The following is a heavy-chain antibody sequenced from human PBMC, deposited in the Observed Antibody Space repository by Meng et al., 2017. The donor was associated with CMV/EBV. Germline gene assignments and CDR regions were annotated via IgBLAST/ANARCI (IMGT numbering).Heavy chain of an antibody. CDR1: GFSFSRYW. CDR3: VRESSTFSWSEHLQH. CDR2: IRQDGSEA. V-gene: IGHV3-7*01. D-gene: IGHD2-2*01. Sequence: GGSLRLSCAASGFSFSRYWITWVRQAPGKGLEWVANIRQDGSEAYYVDSVKGRFTIFRDNTKNSLFLQMDSLSAEDTAIYYCVRESSTFSWSEHLQHWGQGTLVTVSS. J-gene: IGHJ1*01.